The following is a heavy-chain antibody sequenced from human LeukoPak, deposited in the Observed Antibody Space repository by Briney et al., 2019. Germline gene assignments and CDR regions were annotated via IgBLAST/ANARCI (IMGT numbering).Heavy chain of an antibody. CDR2: IYTSGST. D-gene: IGHD6-6*01. V-gene: IGHV4-4*07. Sequence: SETLSLTCTVSGGSISSYYLSWIRQPAGKRLEWIGRIYTSGSTNYNPSLKSRVTMSVDTSKNQFSLKLSSVTAADTAVYYCARVRSSSVNYFDYWGQGTLVTVSS. CDR3: ARVRSSSVNYFDY. J-gene: IGHJ4*02. CDR1: GGSISSYY.